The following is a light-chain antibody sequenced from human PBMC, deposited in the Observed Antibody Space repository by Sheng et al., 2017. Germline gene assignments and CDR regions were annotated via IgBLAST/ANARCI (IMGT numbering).Light chain of an antibody. Sequence: EIVLTQSPGTLSLSPGERATLSCRASQRVSSNYLAWYQQKPGQAPRLLIYDASTRATGIPARFSGSGSGTDFTLTISSLQSEDFAVYYCQQYRNWPPWTFGQGTKVEIK. CDR3: QQYRNWPPWT. J-gene: IGKJ1*01. CDR1: QRVSSN. V-gene: IGKV3-15*01. CDR2: DAS.